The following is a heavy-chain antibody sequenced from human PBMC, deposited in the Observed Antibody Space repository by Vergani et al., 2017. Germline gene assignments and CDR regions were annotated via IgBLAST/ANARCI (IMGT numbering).Heavy chain of an antibody. V-gene: IGHV4-4*07. D-gene: IGHD3-10*01. CDR2: IYTSGST. CDR3: ARVRVGGYFGELQEDAFDI. Sequence: QVQLQESGPGLVKPSETLSLTCTVSGGSISSYYWSWIRQPAGEGLEWIGRIYTSGSTNYNPSLKSRVIMSVDTAKNQFSLKLSSVTGADTAVYYCARVRVGGYFGELQEDAFDIWGQGTMVTVSS. CDR1: GGSISSYY. J-gene: IGHJ3*02.